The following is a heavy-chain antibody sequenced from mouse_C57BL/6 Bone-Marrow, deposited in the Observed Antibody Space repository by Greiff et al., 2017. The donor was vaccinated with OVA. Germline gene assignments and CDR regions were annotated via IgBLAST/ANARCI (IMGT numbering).Heavy chain of an antibody. CDR1: GFTFNSYA. CDR3: TRLLDAMDY. V-gene: IGHV5-9-1*02. Sequence: EVKLMESGEGLVKPGGSLKLSCAASGFTFNSYAMSWVRQTPEKRLEWVAYISSGGDYIYYADTVKGRVTISRDNARNTLYLQMSSLKSEDTAMYYCTRLLDAMDYWGQGASVTVSS. J-gene: IGHJ4*01. D-gene: IGHD2-1*01. CDR2: ISSGGDYI.